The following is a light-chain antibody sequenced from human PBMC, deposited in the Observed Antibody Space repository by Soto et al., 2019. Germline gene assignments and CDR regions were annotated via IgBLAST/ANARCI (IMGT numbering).Light chain of an antibody. CDR3: QHYGNSPPSVT. V-gene: IGKV3-20*01. Sequence: GLTQSPGTLSLSPGETAIVSCRASQSLANSRLAWYQQKPGQAPRLLIYDVSSRATGIPDRFSGSGSGTDFTLTISRLEPEDFAVYYCQHYGNSPPSVTFGPGAKAAI. CDR2: DVS. J-gene: IGKJ3*01. CDR1: QSLANSR.